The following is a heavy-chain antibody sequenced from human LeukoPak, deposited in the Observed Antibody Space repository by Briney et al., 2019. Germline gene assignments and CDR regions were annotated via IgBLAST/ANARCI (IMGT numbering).Heavy chain of an antibody. J-gene: IGHJ4*02. Sequence: SETLSLTCAVYGGSFSGYYWSWIRKPPGKGLEWIGEINHSGSTNYNPSLTSRVTISVDTSKNQFSLKLSSVTAADTAVYYCAGGRGVNDYVWGSYRLIRNRLYFDYWGQGTLVTVSS. D-gene: IGHD3-16*02. CDR1: GGSFSGYY. CDR3: AGGRGVNDYVWGSYRLIRNRLYFDY. V-gene: IGHV4-34*01. CDR2: INHSGST.